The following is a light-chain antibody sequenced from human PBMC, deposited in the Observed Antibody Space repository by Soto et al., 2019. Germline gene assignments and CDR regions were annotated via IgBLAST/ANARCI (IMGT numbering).Light chain of an antibody. CDR2: DAY. CDR1: HDIGNY. Sequence: DIQMTQSPSALSASVGDRVTITCQASHDIGNYLNWYQQKPGTVPALLIYDAYTLERGVPSRFSGSGFGTDFSFTINSLQPEDIATYYCQQYDNMPLTFGGGTKLEIK. CDR3: QQYDNMPLT. J-gene: IGKJ4*01. V-gene: IGKV1-33*01.